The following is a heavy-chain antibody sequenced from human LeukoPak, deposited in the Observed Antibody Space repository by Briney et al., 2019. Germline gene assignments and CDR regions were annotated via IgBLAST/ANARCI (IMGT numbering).Heavy chain of an antibody. CDR1: GFTFSSYA. D-gene: IGHD2-2*01. Sequence: LPGGSLRLSCAASGFTFSSYAMSWVRQAPGKGLEWVSAISGSGGSTYYADSVKGRFTISRDNSKNTLYLQMNSLRAEDTAVYYCANGCSTSCYFTEEEDDAFDIWGRGTMVTVSS. V-gene: IGHV3-23*01. CDR3: ANGCSTSCYFTEEEDDAFDI. J-gene: IGHJ3*02. CDR2: ISGSGGST.